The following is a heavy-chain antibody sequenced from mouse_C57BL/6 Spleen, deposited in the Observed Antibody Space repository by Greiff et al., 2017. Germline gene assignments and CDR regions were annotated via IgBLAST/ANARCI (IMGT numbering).Heavy chain of an antibody. V-gene: IGHV1-15*01. J-gene: IGHJ2*01. CDR2: IDPETGGT. CDR3: TGEGIYYGYPYYFDY. Sequence: QVQLQQSGAELVRPGASVTLSCKASGYTFTDYEMHWVKQTPVHGLEWIGAIDPETGGTAYNQKFKGKAILTADKSSSTAYMELRSLTSEDSAVYYCTGEGIYYGYPYYFDYWGQGTTLTVSS. CDR1: GYTFTDYE. D-gene: IGHD2-2*01.